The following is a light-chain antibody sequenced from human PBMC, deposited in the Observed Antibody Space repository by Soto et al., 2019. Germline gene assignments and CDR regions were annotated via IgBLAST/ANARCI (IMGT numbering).Light chain of an antibody. J-gene: IGLJ1*01. Sequence: HSAMTQSAYVSGAPGQSITISCTGTSSDIGGYNYVSWYQQHPGKAPKLLIYDVTNRPSGISNRFSGSKSGNTASLTISGLQAEDEADYFCSSYTTTTTLYVFGTGTKVTVL. CDR3: SSYTTTTTLYV. CDR2: DVT. CDR1: SSDIGGYNY. V-gene: IGLV2-14*03.